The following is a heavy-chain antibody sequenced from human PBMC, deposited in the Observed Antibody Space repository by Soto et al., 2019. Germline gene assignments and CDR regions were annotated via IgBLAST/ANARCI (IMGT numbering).Heavy chain of an antibody. D-gene: IGHD3-10*01. V-gene: IGHV3-23*01. CDR2: IRTSGGST. CDR3: AKEGLWGGNYYGSGSYSSLPYYYGMDV. Sequence: GGALRLACAASGFTFSCYAMSWVRQAPGKGLDWVSRIRTSGGSTYYADSVKGRFTISRDNSKNTLYLQMNSLRAEDTAVYYCAKEGLWGGNYYGSGSYSSLPYYYGMDVWGQGTTVTVSS. CDR1: GFTFSCYA. J-gene: IGHJ6*01.